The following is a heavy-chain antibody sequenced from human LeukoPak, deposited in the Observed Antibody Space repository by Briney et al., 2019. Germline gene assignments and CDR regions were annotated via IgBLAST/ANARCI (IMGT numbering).Heavy chain of an antibody. CDR3: TRGSSGRRDN. D-gene: IGHD6-19*01. J-gene: IGHJ4*02. Sequence: ASVKVSCKASGYTFTYCDINWVRQATGQGLEWKGWMNPNSGNTGYGQSFQGRITMTRDISIGTAYMELSNLTSEDTAIYYCTRGSSGRRDNWGQGTLVTVSA. CDR1: GYTFTYCD. CDR2: MNPNSGNT. V-gene: IGHV1-8*01.